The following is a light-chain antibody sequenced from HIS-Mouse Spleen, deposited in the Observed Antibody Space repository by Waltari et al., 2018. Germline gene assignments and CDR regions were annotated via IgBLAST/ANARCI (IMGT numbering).Light chain of an antibody. Sequence: QAVLTQPSSLSASPGASASLTCTLRSGINVGPYRISCYQHKPASPPQYLLRYKSDSDKQQGSGVPSRFSGSKDASANAGILLISGLQSEDEADYYCMIWHSSAWVFGGGTKLTVL. CDR2: YKSDSDK. CDR3: MIWHSSAWV. CDR1: SGINVGPYR. J-gene: IGLJ3*02. V-gene: IGLV5-45*02.